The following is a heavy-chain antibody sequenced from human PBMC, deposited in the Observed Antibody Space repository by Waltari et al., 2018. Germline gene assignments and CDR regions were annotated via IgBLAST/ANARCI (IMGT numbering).Heavy chain of an antibody. V-gene: IGHV3-30*18. Sequence: QVQLVESGGGVVQPGRSLRLSCAASGFTFSNYGMHWVRQAPGKGLEWVAVIWYDGSNKYYADSVKGRFTISRDNSKNTLYLQMNSLRAEDTAMYYCAKEASITGTPFDYWGQGTLVTVSS. CDR3: AKEASITGTPFDY. D-gene: IGHD1-20*01. J-gene: IGHJ4*02. CDR1: GFTFSNYG. CDR2: IWYDGSNK.